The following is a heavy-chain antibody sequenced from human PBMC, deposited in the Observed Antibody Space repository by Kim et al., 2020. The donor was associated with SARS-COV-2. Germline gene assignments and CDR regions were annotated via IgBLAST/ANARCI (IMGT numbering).Heavy chain of an antibody. V-gene: IGHV3-13*01. Sequence: GGSLRLSCAVSGFTFSSYDMHWVRQATGKGLEWVSAIGTAGDTYYPGSVKGRFTISRENAKNSLYLQMNSLRAGGTAVYYCARAKSHELPDYYYYYYMDVWGKGTTVTVSS. J-gene: IGHJ6*03. CDR2: IGTAGDT. CDR3: ARAKSHELPDYYYYYYMDV. CDR1: GFTFSSYD. D-gene: IGHD1-7*01.